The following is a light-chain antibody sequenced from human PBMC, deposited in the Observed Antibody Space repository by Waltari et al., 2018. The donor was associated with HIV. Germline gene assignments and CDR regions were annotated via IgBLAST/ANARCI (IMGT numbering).Light chain of an antibody. CDR3: SSYAASGSVI. V-gene: IGLV2-14*03. J-gene: IGLJ2*01. Sequence: QSALAQPASVSGSPGQSVTLSCTRPTINYDSLSWYKQHPDKAPKLIIFEGTYRPSGISNRFSAAKSGNTASLTISGLQAEDEAHYYCSSYAASGSVIFGGGTNLTVL. CDR2: EGT. CDR1: TINYDS.